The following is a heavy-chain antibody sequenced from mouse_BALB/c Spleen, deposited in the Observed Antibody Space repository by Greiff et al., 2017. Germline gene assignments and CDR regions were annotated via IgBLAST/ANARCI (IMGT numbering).Heavy chain of an antibody. CDR1: GFSINDTY. D-gene: IGHD1-1*01. CDR2: IDPANGNT. J-gene: IGHJ2*01. V-gene: IGHV14-3*02. CDR3: ARDYGNDGDYFDY. Sequence: VQLQQSGAELVKPGASVKLSCTASGFSINDTYMHWVKQRPEQGLEWIGRIDPANGNTKYYPQFPGMATITADTSSNTAYLQLSSLTSEATAVYYCARDYGNDGDYFDYWGQGTTLTVSS.